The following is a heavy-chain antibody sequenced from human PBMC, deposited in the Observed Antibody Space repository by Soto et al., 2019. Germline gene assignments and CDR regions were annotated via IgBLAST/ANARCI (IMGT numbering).Heavy chain of an antibody. J-gene: IGHJ4*02. CDR3: AREPPETPPDY. Sequence: QVQLVQSGADVKKPGAPVKVSCKASGYTFSDYGVSWVRQAPGQGLEWMGWISSKNGNTNFAQKFRGRVTMTTDPSTSTVYMELRSLRPDDTAVYYCAREPPETPPDYWGQGTLVTVSS. CDR2: ISSKNGNT. CDR1: GYTFSDYG. V-gene: IGHV1-18*01.